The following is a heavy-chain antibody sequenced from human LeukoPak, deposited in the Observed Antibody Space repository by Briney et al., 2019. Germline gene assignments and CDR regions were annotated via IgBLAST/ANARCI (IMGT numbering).Heavy chain of an antibody. CDR3: ARVYSGSYYYFDY. CDR2: INPSGGST. Sequence: ASVKVSCKASGYTFTSYYMHWVRQAPGQGLEWMGIINPSGGSTSYAQKFQGRVTMTTDTSTSTAYMELRSLRSDDTAVYYCARVYSGSYYYFDYWGQGTLVTVSS. D-gene: IGHD1-26*01. V-gene: IGHV1-46*01. CDR1: GYTFTSYY. J-gene: IGHJ4*02.